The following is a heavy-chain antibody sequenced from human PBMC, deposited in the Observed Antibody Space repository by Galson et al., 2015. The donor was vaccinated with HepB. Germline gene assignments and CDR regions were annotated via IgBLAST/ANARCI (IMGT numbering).Heavy chain of an antibody. J-gene: IGHJ4*02. D-gene: IGHD1-1*01. V-gene: IGHV3-48*01. Sequence: SLRLSCAASGFTFSSHAMNWVRQAAGKGLEWVSSISTDSLTIYYGDSVKGRFTISRDNAKNSLYLQMNSLRAKDTAVYYCARKTKTGSHGGGVDYWGQGTLVTVSS. CDR3: ARKTKTGSHGGGVDY. CDR2: ISTDSLTI. CDR1: GFTFSSHA.